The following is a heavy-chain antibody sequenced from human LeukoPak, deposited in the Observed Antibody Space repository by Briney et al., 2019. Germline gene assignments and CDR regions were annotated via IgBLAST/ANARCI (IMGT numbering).Heavy chain of an antibody. D-gene: IGHD5-18*01. CDR1: GGSISSYY. CDR2: IYTSGST. CDR3: AALGYSYGYSSFDY. J-gene: IGHJ4*02. Sequence: SETLSLTCTVSGGSISSYYWSWIRQPAGKGLEWIGRIYTSGSTNYNPSLKSRVTISVDTSKNQFSLKLSSVTAADTAVYYCAALGYSYGYSSFDYWGQGTLVTVSS. V-gene: IGHV4-4*07.